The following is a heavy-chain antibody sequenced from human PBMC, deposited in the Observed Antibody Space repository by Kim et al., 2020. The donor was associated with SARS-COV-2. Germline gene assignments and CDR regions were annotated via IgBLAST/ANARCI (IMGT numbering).Heavy chain of an antibody. J-gene: IGHJ4*02. CDR2: RGSP. CDR3: ARNTTDY. D-gene: IGHD1-1*01. Sequence: RGSPQNTPALNRRVTISLDTSKNQFSLKLSSVTAADTAVYYCARNTTDYWGQGTLVTVSS. V-gene: IGHV4-34*13.